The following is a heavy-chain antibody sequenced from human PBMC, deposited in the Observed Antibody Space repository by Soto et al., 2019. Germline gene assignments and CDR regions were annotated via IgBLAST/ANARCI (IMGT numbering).Heavy chain of an antibody. CDR3: ARVCTGGSCYQFDS. D-gene: IGHD2-15*01. Sequence: GGSLRLSCAASGFTFSSYWMHWVRQAPGKGLVWVSRINGDGSNTNYADSVKGRFTISRDNAKNTLYLQMNSLRADDTAVYYCARVCTGGSCYQFDSWGQGTLVT. CDR1: GFTFSSYW. V-gene: IGHV3-74*01. CDR2: INGDGSNT. J-gene: IGHJ4*02.